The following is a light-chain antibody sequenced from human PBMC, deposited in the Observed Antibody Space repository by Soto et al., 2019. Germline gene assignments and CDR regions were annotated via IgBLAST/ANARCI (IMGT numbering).Light chain of an antibody. Sequence: QSALTQPASVSGSPGQSITISCTGTSSDVGGYNYVSWYQQHPDKAPKLTIYDVSNRPSGVSHRFSGSKSGNTASLTISGLQAEDDEDYYFSSYKSSSTPDVFGTGTKLTVL. CDR3: SSYKSSSTPDV. V-gene: IGLV2-14*01. CDR1: SSDVGGYNY. CDR2: DVS. J-gene: IGLJ1*01.